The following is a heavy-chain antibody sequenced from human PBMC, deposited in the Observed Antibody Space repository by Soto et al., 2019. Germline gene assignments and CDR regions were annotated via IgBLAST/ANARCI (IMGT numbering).Heavy chain of an antibody. V-gene: IGHV3-30*03. CDR3: ARDRRVIPDADMDY. J-gene: IGHJ4*02. D-gene: IGHD2-21*01. CDR1: GFTFSMYG. CDR2: IYSDGSHQ. Sequence: QVQLVESGGGVVQPGSSLRLSCEASGFTFSMYGMHWVRQAPGKGLEWVGVIYSDGSHQYYGDSVKGRFTISRDNSNKMVYLQMTGLRLDDSALDYCARDRRVIPDADMDYWGQGVLVTVS.